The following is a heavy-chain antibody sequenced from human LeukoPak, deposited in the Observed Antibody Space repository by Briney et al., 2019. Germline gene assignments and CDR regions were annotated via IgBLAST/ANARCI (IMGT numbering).Heavy chain of an antibody. CDR1: GFTVSSNY. CDR3: ATGGAAGSSSGGPFGY. D-gene: IGHD6-13*01. V-gene: IGHV3-53*01. Sequence: GGSLRLSCAASGFTVSSNYMSWVRQAPGKGLEWVSVIYSGGRTYYADAVKGRFTISRDNSKNTLYLQMNSLRAEDTAVYYCATGGAAGSSSGGPFGYWGQGTLVTVSS. J-gene: IGHJ4*02. CDR2: IYSGGRT.